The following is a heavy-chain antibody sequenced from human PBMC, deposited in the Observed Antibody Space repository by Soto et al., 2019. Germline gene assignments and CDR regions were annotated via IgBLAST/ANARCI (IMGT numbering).Heavy chain of an antibody. CDR1: GGSISSYY. V-gene: IGHV4-59*01. D-gene: IGHD5-18*01. J-gene: IGHJ6*02. CDR3: ARAGGNGYLDYYYYGMDV. Sequence: SETLSLTCTVSGGSISSYYWSWIRQPPGKGLEWIGYIYYSGSTNYNPSLKSRVTISVDTSKNQFSLKLSSVTAADTAVYYCARAGGNGYLDYYYYGMDVWGQGTTVTVSS. CDR2: IYYSGST.